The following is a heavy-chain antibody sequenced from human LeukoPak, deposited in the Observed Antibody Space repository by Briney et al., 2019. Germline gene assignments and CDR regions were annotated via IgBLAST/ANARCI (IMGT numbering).Heavy chain of an antibody. CDR2: ISGNSIYI. V-gene: IGHV3-21*01. J-gene: IGHJ4*02. D-gene: IGHD6-19*01. Sequence: PGGSLRLSCAASGFPFSSYSMNWVRQAPGKGLEWVSSISGNSIYIYYADSVKGRFTISRDNAKNSLYLQMSSLRVADTAVYYCASFETVAAYPFDYWGQGTLVTVSS. CDR3: ASFETVAAYPFDY. CDR1: GFPFSSYS.